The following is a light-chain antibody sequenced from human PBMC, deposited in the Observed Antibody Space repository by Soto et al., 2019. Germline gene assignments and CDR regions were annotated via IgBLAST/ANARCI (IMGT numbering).Light chain of an antibody. CDR2: DAS. CDR1: QSVSSSY. V-gene: IGKV3-20*01. J-gene: IGKJ1*01. Sequence: EIVLTQSPGTLSLSPGERATLSCRASQSVSSSYLAWYQQKPGQAPRLLIYDASSRATGIPDRFSGSGSGTDFTLTISRLEPEDWAVYYCQQYGSSPQTLGQGTKVEIK. CDR3: QQYGSSPQT.